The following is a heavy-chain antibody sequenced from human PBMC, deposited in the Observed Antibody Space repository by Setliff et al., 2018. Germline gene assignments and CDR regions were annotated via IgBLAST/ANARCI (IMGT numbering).Heavy chain of an antibody. CDR3: ARDLHYIRAY. CDR2: IIPILGIA. J-gene: IGHJ4*02. CDR1: GYTFTSYA. V-gene: IGHV1-69*10. D-gene: IGHD3-10*02. Sequence: ASVKVSCKASGYTFTSYAMNWVRQAPGQGLEWMGGIIPILGIANYAQKFQGRVTITADKSTSTAYMELSSLRSEDTAVYYCARDLHYIRAYWGQGTLVTVSS.